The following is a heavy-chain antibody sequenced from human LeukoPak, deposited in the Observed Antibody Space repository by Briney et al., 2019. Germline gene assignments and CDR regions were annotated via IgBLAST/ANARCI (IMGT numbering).Heavy chain of an antibody. J-gene: IGHJ4*02. D-gene: IGHD1-26*01. CDR1: GGTFISYA. V-gene: IGHV1-69*04. CDR2: IIPILGIA. CDR3: ARERYSGSPQYYFDY. Sequence: ASVKVSCKASGGTFISYAISWVRQAPGQGLEWMGRIIPILGIANYAQKFQGRVTITADKSTSTAYMELSSLRSEDTAVYYCARERYSGSPQYYFDYWGQGTLVTVSS.